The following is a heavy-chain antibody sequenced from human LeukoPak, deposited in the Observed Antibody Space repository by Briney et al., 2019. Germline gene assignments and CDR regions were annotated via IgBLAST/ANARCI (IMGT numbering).Heavy chain of an antibody. Sequence: GGSLRLSCAASGFTFSSYAMHWVRQAPGKGLEWVAVISYDGSNKYYADPVKGRFTISRDNSKNTLYLQMNSLRAEDTAVYYCARARVVPANHYYYYYGMDVWGQGTTVTVSS. D-gene: IGHD1-14*01. CDR2: ISYDGSNK. J-gene: IGHJ6*02. CDR1: GFTFSSYA. CDR3: ARARVVPANHYYYYYGMDV. V-gene: IGHV3-30-3*01.